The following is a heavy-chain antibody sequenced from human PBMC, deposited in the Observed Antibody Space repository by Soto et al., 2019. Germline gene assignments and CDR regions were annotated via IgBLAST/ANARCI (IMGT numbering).Heavy chain of an antibody. V-gene: IGHV1-69*06. CDR1: GGTFSSYA. CDR2: IIPIFGTA. Sequence: TVKVSCKASGGTFSSYAISWVRQAPGQGLEWMGGIIPIFGTANYAQKFQGRVTITADKSTSTAYMELSSLRSEDTAVYYCALRSTIFGVVIIAYYYYGMDVWGQGTTVTVSS. J-gene: IGHJ6*02. CDR3: ALRSTIFGVVIIAYYYYGMDV. D-gene: IGHD3-3*01.